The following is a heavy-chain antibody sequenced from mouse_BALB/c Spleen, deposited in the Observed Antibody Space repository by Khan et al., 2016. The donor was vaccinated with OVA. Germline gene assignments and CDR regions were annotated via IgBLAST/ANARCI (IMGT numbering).Heavy chain of an antibody. CDR2: INPYTDNI. D-gene: IGHD2-14*01. CDR3: VGGYDVIAS. CDR1: GYSFTLYY. V-gene: IGHV1-20*01. J-gene: IGHJ3*01. Sequence: VQLKQSGPDLVKPGASVKISCKASGYSFTLYYMSWVKQSHGKSLEWIGRINPYTDNINYNQEFKGRAILTVDKSSNTAYMELRSLTSEDSAVSCCVGGYDVIASWGQGTLVTVSA.